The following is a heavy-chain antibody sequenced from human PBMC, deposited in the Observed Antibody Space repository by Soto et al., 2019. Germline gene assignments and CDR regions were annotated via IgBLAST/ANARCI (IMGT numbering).Heavy chain of an antibody. Sequence: ETLSLTCTVSGGSISGYYWSWIRQPPGKTLEWIGYIYHSGSTNYNPSLESRVTISVDTSRNQFSLTLRSVTAADTAVYYCARYQQYYQHWSQGTLVTVSS. CDR1: GGSISGYY. V-gene: IGHV4-4*08. CDR3: ARYQQYYQH. CDR2: IYHSGST. J-gene: IGHJ1*01.